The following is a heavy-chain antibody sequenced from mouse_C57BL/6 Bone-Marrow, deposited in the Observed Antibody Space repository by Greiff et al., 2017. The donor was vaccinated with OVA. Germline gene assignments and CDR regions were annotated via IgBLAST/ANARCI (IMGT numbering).Heavy chain of an antibody. D-gene: IGHD2-5*01. Sequence: VHVKQSGPELVKPGASVKISCKASGYSFTDYNMNWVKQSNGKSLEWIGVINPNYGTTSYNQKFKGKATLTVDQSSSTAYMQLNSLTSEDSAVYYCARRDSNQYYYAMDYWGQGTSVTVSS. CDR1: GYSFTDYN. J-gene: IGHJ4*01. V-gene: IGHV1-39*01. CDR3: ARRDSNQYYYAMDY. CDR2: INPNYGTT.